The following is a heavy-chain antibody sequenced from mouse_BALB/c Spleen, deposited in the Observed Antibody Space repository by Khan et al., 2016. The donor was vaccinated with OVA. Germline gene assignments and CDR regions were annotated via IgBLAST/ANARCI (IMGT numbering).Heavy chain of an antibody. CDR1: GFSLSRYN. V-gene: IGHV2-6-4*01. CDR3: ARAYYRYDGDYAMDY. D-gene: IGHD2-14*01. J-gene: IGHJ4*01. Sequence: QVQLKESGPGLVAPSQSLSITCTVSGFSLSRYNIHWVRQPPGKGLEWLGMIWGGGGTDYNSTLKSRLSISKDNSKSQVFLKMNRLKTNDSAMYYCARAYYRYDGDYAMDYWVREPQSPSPQ. CDR2: IWGGGGT.